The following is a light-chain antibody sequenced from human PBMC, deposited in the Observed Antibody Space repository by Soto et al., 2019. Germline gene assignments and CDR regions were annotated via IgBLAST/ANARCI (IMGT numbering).Light chain of an antibody. CDR2: GAS. Sequence: EIVLTQSPGTLSLSPGERATLSCRASQSVSSYYLAWYQQKPGQAPRLLIYGASSRTTGIPDRFRGSGSGTDFTLTISRLEPEDFAVYYCQQYGSSPQPITFGQGKRQEIK. V-gene: IGKV3-20*01. CDR3: QQYGSSPQPIT. CDR1: QSVSSYY. J-gene: IGKJ5*01.